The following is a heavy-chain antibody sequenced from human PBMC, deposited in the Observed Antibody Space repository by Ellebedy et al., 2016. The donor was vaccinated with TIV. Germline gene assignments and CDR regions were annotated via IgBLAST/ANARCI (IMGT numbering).Heavy chain of an antibody. V-gene: IGHV1-18*01. J-gene: IGHJ4*02. CDR1: GYTFTSYG. Sequence: AASVTVSCKTSGYTFTSYGVSWVRRAPGQGLEWMGWISTYNGNTNYAQKFQGRVAMTTDTSTTTAYMELKNLRSDDTAVYYWARDGPFADREGRFYFDYWGQGTLVTVSA. D-gene: IGHD3-10*01. CDR2: ISTYNGNT. CDR3: ARDGPFADREGRFYFDY.